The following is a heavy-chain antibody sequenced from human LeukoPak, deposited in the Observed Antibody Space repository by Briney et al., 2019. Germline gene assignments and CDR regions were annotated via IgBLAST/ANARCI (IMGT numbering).Heavy chain of an antibody. V-gene: IGHV1-69*13. Sequence: GASVKVSCKASGGTFSSYAISWVRQAPGQGLEWMGGIIPIFGTANYAQKFQGRVTITADESTSTAYMELSSLRSEDTAVYYCARDDRYSGSYYVFDYWGQGTLVTVSS. CDR1: GGTFSSYA. D-gene: IGHD1-26*01. J-gene: IGHJ4*02. CDR2: IIPIFGTA. CDR3: ARDDRYSGSYYVFDY.